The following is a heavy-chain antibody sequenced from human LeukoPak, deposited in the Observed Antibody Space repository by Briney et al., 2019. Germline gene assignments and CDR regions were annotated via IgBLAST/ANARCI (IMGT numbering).Heavy chain of an antibody. V-gene: IGHV4-61*08. CDR1: GGSISSGDYY. J-gene: IGHJ6*02. Sequence: SETLSLTCTVSGGSISSGDYYWSWIRQPPGKGLEWIGYMYYSGSTDYSPSLRGRVTISIDASNNQFSLRLSSVTAADTALYYCARSYSSDGYYYYGMDVWGQGTTVTVSS. CDR2: MYYSGST. D-gene: IGHD6-19*01. CDR3: ARSYSSDGYYYYGMDV.